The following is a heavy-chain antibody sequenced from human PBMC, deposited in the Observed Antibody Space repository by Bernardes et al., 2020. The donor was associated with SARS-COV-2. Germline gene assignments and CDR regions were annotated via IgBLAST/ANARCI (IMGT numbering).Heavy chain of an antibody. V-gene: IGHV3-74*03. Sequence: GGSLRLSCVGSGFPFSSYWMPWVRQAPGKGLVWLSPICEDLSFSQYADSVKGRLTISRDTAKNTMYMQMNSLRVEETAVYYCARDLPGVGALDYWGQGNLVTGSS. CDR2: ICEDLSFS. D-gene: IGHD1-26*01. CDR3: ARDLPGVGALDY. J-gene: IGHJ4*02. CDR1: GFPFSSYW.